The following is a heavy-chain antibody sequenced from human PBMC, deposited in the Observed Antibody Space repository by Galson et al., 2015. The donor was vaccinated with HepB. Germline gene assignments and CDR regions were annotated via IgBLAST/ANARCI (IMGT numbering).Heavy chain of an antibody. CDR3: ARRRIAVAGNWGMDV. CDR1: GYSFTSYW. CDR2: IDPSDSYT. J-gene: IGHJ6*02. V-gene: IGHV5-10-1*01. Sequence: QSGAEVKKPGESLRISCKGSGYSFTSYWISWVRQMPGKGLEWMGRIDPSDSYTNYSPSFQGHVTISADKSISTAYLQWSSLKASDTAMYYCARRRIAVAGNWGMDVWGQGTTVTVSS. D-gene: IGHD6-19*01.